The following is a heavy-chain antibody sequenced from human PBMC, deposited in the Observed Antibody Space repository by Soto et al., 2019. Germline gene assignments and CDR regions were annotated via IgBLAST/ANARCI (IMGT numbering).Heavy chain of an antibody. CDR1: GFTFSSFN. CDR2: ISITGNYK. D-gene: IGHD2-15*01. J-gene: IGHJ4*02. CDR3: ASRRLGYCTGGTCPEF. Sequence: EVQLVESGGGLVKPGGSLRLSCAASGFTFSSFNMDWVRQAPGKGLEWVSSISITGNYKYYADSLKGRFTISRDNAQNLLFLQMDSLISEDTAVYYCASRRLGYCTGGTCPEFWGQGTLVTVTS. V-gene: IGHV3-21*01.